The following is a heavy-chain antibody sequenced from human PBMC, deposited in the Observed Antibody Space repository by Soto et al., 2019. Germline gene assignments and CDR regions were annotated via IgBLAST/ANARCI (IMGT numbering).Heavy chain of an antibody. CDR2: INPNSGGT. V-gene: IGHV1-2*04. Sequence: ASVKVSCKASGYTFTGYYIHWVRQAPGQGLEWTGWINPNSGGTNYAQKFQGWVTMTRDTSISTAYMELSRLRSDDTAVYYCARETMVRGVIPYYYGMEVWGQGTTVTVSS. CDR1: GYTFTGYY. J-gene: IGHJ6*02. D-gene: IGHD3-10*01. CDR3: ARETMVRGVIPYYYGMEV.